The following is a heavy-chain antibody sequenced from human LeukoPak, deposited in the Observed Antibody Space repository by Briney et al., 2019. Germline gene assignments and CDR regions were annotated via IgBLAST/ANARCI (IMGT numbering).Heavy chain of an antibody. D-gene: IGHD2-2*01. CDR1: GFTFSSYW. CDR2: IDGDGSST. J-gene: IGHJ4*02. Sequence: PGGSLRLSCAASGFTFSSYWMHWVRHAPGKGLVWVSRIDGDGSSTSYADSVKGRFTISRDNSKNTLYLQMNSLRAEDTAIYYCAKDGGSRYCSSAGCDPFRYWGQGTLVTVSS. CDR3: AKDGGSRYCSSAGCDPFRY. V-gene: IGHV3-74*01.